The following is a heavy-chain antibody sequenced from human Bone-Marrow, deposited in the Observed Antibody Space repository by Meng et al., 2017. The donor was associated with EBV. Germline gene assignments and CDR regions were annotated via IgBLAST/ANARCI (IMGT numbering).Heavy chain of an antibody. V-gene: IGHV3-21*01. Sequence: EVQLVESGGGLVKPGGSLRLSCAASGLPLSSYTMNWVRQAPGKGLECVSSISGSSYIYYADSVKGRFTISRDNAKNSLYLQMNSLRAEDTAVYYCARASQYDSVWGSYRYLDWFDPWGPGTMVTVSA. CDR2: ISGSSYI. CDR3: ARASQYDSVWGSYRYLDWFDP. J-gene: IGHJ5*02. D-gene: IGHD3-16*02. CDR1: GLPLSSYT.